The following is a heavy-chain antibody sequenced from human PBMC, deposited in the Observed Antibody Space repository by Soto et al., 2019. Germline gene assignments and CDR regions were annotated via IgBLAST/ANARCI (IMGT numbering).Heavy chain of an antibody. J-gene: IGHJ6*02. D-gene: IGHD6-6*01. CDR1: GYSFTSYW. V-gene: IGHV5-10-1*01. CDR3: ARGRKYSSSPYYYYGMDV. Sequence: GESLKSSCKGSGYSFTSYWISWVRQMPGKGLEWMGRIDPSDSYTNYSPSFQGHVTISADKSISTAYLQWSSLKASDTAMYYCARGRKYSSSPYYYYGMDVWGQGTTVTVSS. CDR2: IDPSDSYT.